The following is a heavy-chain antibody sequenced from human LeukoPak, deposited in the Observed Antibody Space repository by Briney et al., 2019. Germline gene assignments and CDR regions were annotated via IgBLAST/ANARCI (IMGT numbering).Heavy chain of an antibody. CDR1: GFTFSSYA. J-gene: IGHJ4*02. Sequence: GGSLRLSCAASGFTFSSYAMHWVRQAPGKGLEWVGVISYDGSNKYYADSVKGRFTISRDNSKNTLYLQMNSLRAEDTAVYYCARDLWSYSSSWYPFDYWGQGTLVTVSS. V-gene: IGHV3-30-3*01. CDR3: ARDLWSYSSSWYPFDY. D-gene: IGHD6-13*01. CDR2: ISYDGSNK.